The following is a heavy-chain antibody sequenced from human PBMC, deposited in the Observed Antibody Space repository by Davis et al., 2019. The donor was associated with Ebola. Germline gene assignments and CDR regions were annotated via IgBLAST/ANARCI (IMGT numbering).Heavy chain of an antibody. Sequence: ASVKVSCKASGYTFTTYDINWVRQATGQGLEWMGWMNPNSGNTGYAQKFQDRVTMTRNTSIATAYMEVNRLTSEDTAVYYCAIGSRTFDSWGQGTLVTVSS. CDR2: MNPNSGNT. V-gene: IGHV1-8*01. CDR3: AIGSRTFDS. J-gene: IGHJ4*02. CDR1: GYTFTTYD.